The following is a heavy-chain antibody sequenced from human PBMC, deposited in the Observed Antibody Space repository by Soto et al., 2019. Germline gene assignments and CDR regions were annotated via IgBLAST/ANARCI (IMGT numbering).Heavy chain of an antibody. V-gene: IGHV4-34*01. J-gene: IGHJ4*02. CDR3: ARVRTYYYDY. Sequence: SETMSLTCAVYGGTFSCYDWSWIRQPPGKGLEWIGEINYSGSTNYNPSLKSRVTLSVDTSKNQFSLKLSSVTAADTAVYYCARVRTYYYDYWGQGTLVTVSS. CDR2: INYSGST. CDR1: GGTFSCYD.